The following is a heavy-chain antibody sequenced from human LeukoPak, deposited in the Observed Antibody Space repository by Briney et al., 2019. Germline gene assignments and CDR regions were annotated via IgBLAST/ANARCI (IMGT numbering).Heavy chain of an antibody. Sequence: SQTLSLTCTVSGGSISSGNYYWSWIRQPPGKGLEWIGYIYYSGSTNYNPSLKSRVTISVDTSKNQFSLKLSSVTAADTAVYYCARLFGGYADEGDAFDIWGQGTMVTVSS. V-gene: IGHV4-61*01. J-gene: IGHJ3*02. D-gene: IGHD3-10*02. CDR3: ARLFGGYADEGDAFDI. CDR2: IYYSGST. CDR1: GGSISSGNYY.